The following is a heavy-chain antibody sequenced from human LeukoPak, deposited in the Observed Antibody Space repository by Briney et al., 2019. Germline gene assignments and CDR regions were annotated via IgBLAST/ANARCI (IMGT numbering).Heavy chain of an antibody. CDR3: ARDARGVAAADDAFDI. CDR2: MNPNSGAT. CDR1: GFTFTSHD. D-gene: IGHD2-15*01. Sequence: VASVKVSCKTSGFTFTSHDYNWVRQATGQGLEWMGWMNPNSGATGYAQKFQGRVTMTRDTSIITVYMELSSLTSEDTAVYYCARDARGVAAADDAFDIWGRGTMVIVSS. V-gene: IGHV1-8*01. J-gene: IGHJ3*02.